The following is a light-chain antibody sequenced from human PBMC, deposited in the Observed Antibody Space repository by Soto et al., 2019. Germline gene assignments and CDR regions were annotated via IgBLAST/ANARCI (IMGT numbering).Light chain of an antibody. CDR3: QQYGSSPPWT. V-gene: IGKV3-20*01. CDR2: GAS. J-gene: IGKJ1*01. CDR1: QSVSSSY. Sequence: ILLTQSPGTLSLSPGERATLSCRASQSVSSSYLAWYQQKPGQAPRLLIYGASSRATGIPDRFSGSGSGTDFTLTISRLEPEDFAVYYCQQYGSSPPWTFGQGTKWIS.